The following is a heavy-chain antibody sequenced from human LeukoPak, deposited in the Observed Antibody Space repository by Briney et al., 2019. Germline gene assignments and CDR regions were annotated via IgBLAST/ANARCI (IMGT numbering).Heavy chain of an antibody. J-gene: IGHJ4*02. CDR1: GFSFSSYA. V-gene: IGHV3-64*01. D-gene: IGHD3-16*01. Sequence: GGSLRLSCAASGFSFSSYAMHWVRQAPGKGLEYVSAISSNGGSTYYANSVKGRFTISRDNAKNLLYLQMNSLRAEDTAVYYCARYSYGYTAFDYWGQGTPVTISS. CDR3: ARYSYGYTAFDY. CDR2: ISSNGGST.